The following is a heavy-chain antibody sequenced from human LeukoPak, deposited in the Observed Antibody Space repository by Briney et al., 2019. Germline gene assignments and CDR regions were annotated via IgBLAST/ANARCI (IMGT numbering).Heavy chain of an antibody. CDR1: GYTFTSYG. Sequence: GASVKVSCKASGYTFTSYGISWVRQAPGQGLEWMGWISAYNGNTNYAQKPQGRVTMTTDTSTSTAYMELRSLRSDDTAVYYCARAYLNDYSNYFDYWGQGTLVTVSS. D-gene: IGHD4-11*01. CDR3: ARAYLNDYSNYFDY. CDR2: ISAYNGNT. V-gene: IGHV1-18*01. J-gene: IGHJ4*02.